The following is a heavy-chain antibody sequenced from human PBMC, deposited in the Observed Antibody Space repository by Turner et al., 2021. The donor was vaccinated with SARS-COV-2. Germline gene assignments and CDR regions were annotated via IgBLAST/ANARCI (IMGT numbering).Heavy chain of an antibody. CDR3: ARLPERYFFDY. CDR1: GGSITKNYDY. V-gene: IGHV4-39*01. Sequence: LQLQESGPGLVKHSETLSRTCTVSGGSITKNYDYWGWIRQPPGKGLEWIGSIYYSGNTYYTPSLKSRVTISVDTSKSQFSLKLSSVTAADTAVYYCARLPERYFFDYWGQGALVTVSS. CDR2: IYYSGNT. J-gene: IGHJ4*02.